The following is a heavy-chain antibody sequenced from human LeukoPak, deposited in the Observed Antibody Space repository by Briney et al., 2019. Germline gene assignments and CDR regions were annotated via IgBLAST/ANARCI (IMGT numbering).Heavy chain of an antibody. J-gene: IGHJ4*02. D-gene: IGHD4-23*01. CDR1: GFSLSNYG. Sequence: GGSLRLSCAVSGFSLSNYGIHWVRQAPGKGLEWVTFMQYDGSVEFYADSVKGRFTISRDNSKNTLYLQMNSLRAEDTAVYYCAKDKLRWYPFDYWGQGTLVTVSS. CDR3: AKDKLRWYPFDY. V-gene: IGHV3-30*02. CDR2: MQYDGSVE.